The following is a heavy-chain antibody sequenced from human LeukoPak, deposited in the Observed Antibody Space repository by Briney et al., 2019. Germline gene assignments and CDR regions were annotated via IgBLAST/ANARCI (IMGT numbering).Heavy chain of an antibody. CDR1: GFTFSDYG. CDR2: IWNDGSYK. Sequence: GGSLRLSCAASGFTFSDYGVHWVRQAPGKGLEWVAVIWNDGSYKYYADSVKGRFTISRDNSKNTLYVQMNSLRVEDTAVYYCARSIAAQTNNWFDPWGQGTLVTVSS. J-gene: IGHJ5*02. D-gene: IGHD6-13*01. V-gene: IGHV3-33*01. CDR3: ARSIAAQTNNWFDP.